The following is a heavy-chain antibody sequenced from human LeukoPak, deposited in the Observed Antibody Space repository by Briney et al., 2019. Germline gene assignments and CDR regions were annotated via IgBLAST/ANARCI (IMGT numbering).Heavy chain of an antibody. V-gene: IGHV4-39*07. CDR2: INHSGST. Sequence: PSETLSLTCTVSGGSISSSSYYWSWIRQPPGKGLEWIGEINHSGSTNYNPSLKSRVTISVDTSKNQFSLKLSSVTAADTAVYYCARGERELGYCSSTSCYLSWFDYWGQGTLVTVSS. J-gene: IGHJ4*02. D-gene: IGHD2-2*01. CDR1: GGSISSSSYY. CDR3: ARGERELGYCSSTSCYLSWFDY.